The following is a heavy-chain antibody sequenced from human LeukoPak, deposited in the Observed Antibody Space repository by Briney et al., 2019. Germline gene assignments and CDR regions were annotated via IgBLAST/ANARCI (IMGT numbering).Heavy chain of an antibody. D-gene: IGHD1-26*01. CDR1: GGSFSGYY. J-gene: IGHJ4*02. CDR2: INHSGST. CDR3: ARDFGCGSYYFDY. V-gene: IGHV4-34*01. Sequence: SETLSLTCAVYGGSFSGYYWSWIRQPPGKGLEWIGEINHSGSTNYNPSLKSRVTISVDTSKNQFSLKLSSVTAADTAVYYCARDFGCGSYYFDYWGQGTLVTVSS.